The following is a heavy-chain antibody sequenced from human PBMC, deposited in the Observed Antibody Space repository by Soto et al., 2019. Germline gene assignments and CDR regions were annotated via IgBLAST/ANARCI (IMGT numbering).Heavy chain of an antibody. V-gene: IGHV3-66*01. CDR3: AGDVGV. CDR1: GITVYNNY. CDR2: IYSGGST. Sequence: EVQLVESGGGLVQRGGSLRLSCAASGITVYNNYMSWVRQAPGKGLEWVSVIYSGGSTSYADSVKGRFTISRDGSKNTVYLQMHGLRAEDTAVYYCAGDVGVWGRGTTVTVSS. J-gene: IGHJ6*04.